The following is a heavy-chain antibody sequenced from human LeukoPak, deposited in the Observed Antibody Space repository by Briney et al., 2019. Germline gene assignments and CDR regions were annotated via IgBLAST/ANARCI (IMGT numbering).Heavy chain of an antibody. CDR1: GYTFTGYY. V-gene: IGHV1-2*02. Sequence: ASVKVSCKASGYTFTGYYMHWVRQAPGQGLEWMGWINPNSGGTNYAQKFQGRVTMTRDTSTSTFYLDISSLMSDDTAIYCARDQGDSVFDHWGQGTLITVSS. CDR2: INPNSGGT. J-gene: IGHJ4*02. D-gene: IGHD2-21*01. CDR3: ARDQGDSVFDH.